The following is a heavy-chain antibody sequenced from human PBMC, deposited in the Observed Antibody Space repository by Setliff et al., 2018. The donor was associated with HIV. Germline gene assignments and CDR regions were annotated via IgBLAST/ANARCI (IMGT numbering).Heavy chain of an antibody. Sequence: SETLSLTCSVSGGSISSSSYYWGWIRQPPGKGLEWIGSIYYSGSTYYNPSLKSRVTISVDTSKNQFSLKLSSVTAADTVVYYCARVSSRGIAARPPLFDYWGQGTLVTVSS. CDR2: IYYSGST. V-gene: IGHV4-39*07. J-gene: IGHJ4*02. D-gene: IGHD6-6*01. CDR1: GGSISSSSYY. CDR3: ARVSSRGIAARPPLFDY.